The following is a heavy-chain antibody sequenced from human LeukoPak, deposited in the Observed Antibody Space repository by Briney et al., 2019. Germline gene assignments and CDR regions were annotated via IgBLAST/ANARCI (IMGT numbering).Heavy chain of an antibody. V-gene: IGHV3-11*01. CDR2: ISPGGHTA. CDR1: GFTFSDYH. Sequence: TGGSLRLSCAASGFTFSDYHMNWIRQAPGKGLEWVSYISPGGHTAYFADSVKGRFTLSRDNAKNSLSLQMNSLTAEDTAVYYCAAGRDIAVAGPGGYFDYWGQGTLVTVSS. CDR3: AAGRDIAVAGPGGYFDY. D-gene: IGHD6-19*01. J-gene: IGHJ4*02.